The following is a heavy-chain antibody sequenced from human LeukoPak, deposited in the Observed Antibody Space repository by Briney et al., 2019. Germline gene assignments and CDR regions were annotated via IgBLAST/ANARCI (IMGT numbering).Heavy chain of an antibody. J-gene: IGHJ4*02. D-gene: IGHD6-13*01. V-gene: IGHV3-21*01. CDR2: ISSSSSYI. Sequence: GGSLRLSCAASGFTFSSYSMNWVRQAPGKWLEWVSSISSSSSYIYYADSVKGRFTISRDNAKNSLYLQMNSLRAEDTAVYYCARDGVLAAAGTAGPFRYWGQGTLVTVSS. CDR1: GFTFSSYS. CDR3: ARDGVLAAAGTAGPFRY.